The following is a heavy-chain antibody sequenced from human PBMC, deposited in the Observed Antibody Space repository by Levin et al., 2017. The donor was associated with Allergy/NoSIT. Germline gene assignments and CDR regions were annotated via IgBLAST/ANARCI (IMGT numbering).Heavy chain of an antibody. CDR1: GFTFSSYG. CDR2: ISYDGSNK. D-gene: IGHD4-11*01. Sequence: GGSLRLSCAASGFTFSSYGMHWVRQAPGKGLEWVTIISYDGSNKYYADSVKGRFTISRDNSKNTLYLQMSSLRAEDTAVYYCAKSKDYHFYYYYGMDVWGQGTTVTVSS. V-gene: IGHV3-30*18. J-gene: IGHJ6*02. CDR3: AKSKDYHFYYYYGMDV.